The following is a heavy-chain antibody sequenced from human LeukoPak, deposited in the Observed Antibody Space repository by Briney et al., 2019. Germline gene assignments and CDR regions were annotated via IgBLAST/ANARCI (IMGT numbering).Heavy chain of an antibody. CDR2: INIDGSST. V-gene: IGHV3-74*01. CDR1: GFTFTGYW. Sequence: GGSLRLSCAASGFTFTGYWMNWVRQAPGKGLGWVSHINIDGSSTNYADSVKGRFTISRDNAKNTLYLQMNSLRAEDTAVYYCARTIAPATLASWGQGTLVTVSS. D-gene: IGHD6-13*01. CDR3: ARTIAPATLAS. J-gene: IGHJ4*02.